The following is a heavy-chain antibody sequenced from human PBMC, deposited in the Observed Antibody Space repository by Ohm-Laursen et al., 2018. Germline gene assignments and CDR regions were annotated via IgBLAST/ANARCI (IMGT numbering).Heavy chain of an antibody. D-gene: IGHD5-12*01. V-gene: IGHV3-7*01. J-gene: IGHJ4*02. CDR1: GFTVSSNY. CDR2: IKEDGSEK. Sequence: SLRLSCSAPGFTVSSNYMSWVRQAPGKGLEWVANIKEDGSEKYYVDSVKGRFTISRDNAKNSLYLQMNSLRDEDTAVYYCARDYGGIVATLVWDYWGQGTLVTVSS. CDR3: ARDYGGIVATLVWDY.